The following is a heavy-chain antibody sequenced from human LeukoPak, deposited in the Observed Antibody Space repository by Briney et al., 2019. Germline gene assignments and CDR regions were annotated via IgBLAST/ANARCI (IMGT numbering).Heavy chain of an antibody. D-gene: IGHD5-18*01. J-gene: IGHJ4*02. V-gene: IGHV3-30-3*01. Sequence: GGSLRLSCAASGFTFSSYAMSWVRQAPGKGLEWVAVISYDGSNKYYADSVKGRFTISRDNSKNTLYLQMNSLRAEDTAVYYCARDYKGSAMDYWGQGTLVTVSS. CDR3: ARDYKGSAMDY. CDR1: GFTFSSYA. CDR2: ISYDGSNK.